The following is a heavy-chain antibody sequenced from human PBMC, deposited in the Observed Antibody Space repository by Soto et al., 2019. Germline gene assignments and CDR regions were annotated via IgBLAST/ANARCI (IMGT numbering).Heavy chain of an antibody. Sequence: QVQLVQSGAEVRKPGSSVKVSCKASGGTFSNSAISWVRQARGQGLEWMAMIIPIIGAAKYAQKFQGRVTITADDSTTTAYMQLSSLRSEDTAVYYCARGGGVGGPGTPAYWGQGTLVTVSS. CDR3: ARGGGVGGPGTPAY. J-gene: IGHJ4*02. D-gene: IGHD3-16*01. CDR1: GGTFSNSA. V-gene: IGHV1-69*11. CDR2: IIPIIGAA.